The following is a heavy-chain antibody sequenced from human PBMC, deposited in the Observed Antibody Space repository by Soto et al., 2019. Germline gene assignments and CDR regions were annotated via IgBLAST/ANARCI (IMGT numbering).Heavy chain of an antibody. D-gene: IGHD1-26*01. J-gene: IGHJ1*01. Sequence: PGGSLRLSCAASGFTVSSNYMNWVRQAPGKGLEWVSIIYSDGTTSYADSVKGRFTISRDNFKNTLHLQMNSLRAEDTAVYYCAKGQGGGPFQHWGQGTLVTVSS. V-gene: IGHV3-53*01. CDR1: GFTVSSNY. CDR2: IYSDGTT. CDR3: AKGQGGGPFQH.